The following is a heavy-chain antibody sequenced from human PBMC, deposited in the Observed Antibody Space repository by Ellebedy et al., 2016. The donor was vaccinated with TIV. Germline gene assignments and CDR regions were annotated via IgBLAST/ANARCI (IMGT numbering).Heavy chain of an antibody. CDR3: ARGPGSGRNYYYMDV. CDR2: INHSGST. D-gene: IGHD3-10*01. Sequence: SETLSLXXAVYGGSFSGYYWSWIRQPPGKGLEWIGEINHSGSTNYNPSLKSRVTISVDTSKNQFSLKLSSVTAADTAVYYCARGPGSGRNYYYMDVWGKGTTVTVSS. CDR1: GGSFSGYY. V-gene: IGHV4-34*01. J-gene: IGHJ6*03.